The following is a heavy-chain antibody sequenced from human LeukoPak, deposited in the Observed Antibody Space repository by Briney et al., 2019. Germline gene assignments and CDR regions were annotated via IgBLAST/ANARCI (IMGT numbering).Heavy chain of an antibody. D-gene: IGHD1-26*01. CDR2: NIPILGIA. J-gene: IGHJ6*02. Sequence: ASVKVSCKASGGTFSSYAISWVRQAPGQGLEWMGRNIPILGIANYAQKFQGRVTITADKSTSTAYMELSSLRSEDTAVYYCARAVGATSSRGYYYYGMDVWGQGTTVTVSS. CDR1: GGTFSSYA. CDR3: ARAVGATSSRGYYYYGMDV. V-gene: IGHV1-69*04.